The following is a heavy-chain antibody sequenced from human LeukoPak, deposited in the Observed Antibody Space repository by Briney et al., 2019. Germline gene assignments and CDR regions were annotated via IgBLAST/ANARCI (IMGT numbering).Heavy chain of an antibody. Sequence: GGSLRLSCAASGFTFSSNEMNWVRQAPGKGLEWVSYISSSGSTIYYADSVKGRFTISRDNAKNSLYLQMNSLRAEDTAVYYCARAPHCSGGSCPSGYFDYWGQGTLVTVSS. CDR1: GFTFSSNE. D-gene: IGHD2-15*01. CDR2: ISSSGSTI. V-gene: IGHV3-48*03. J-gene: IGHJ4*02. CDR3: ARAPHCSGGSCPSGYFDY.